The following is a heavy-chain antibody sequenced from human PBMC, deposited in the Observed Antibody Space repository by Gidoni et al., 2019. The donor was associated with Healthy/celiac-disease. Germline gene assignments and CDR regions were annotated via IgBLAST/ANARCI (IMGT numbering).Heavy chain of an antibody. J-gene: IGHJ4*02. CDR1: GFPFSSYA. CDR3: AKGIQLWSGPDY. D-gene: IGHD5-18*01. Sequence: EVQLLASGGGLVQPGGSLRLSCAASGFPFSSYALSWVRQAPGKGLEWVSAISVSGGSTYYADSVKGRFTISRDNSKNTLYLQMNSLRAEDTAVYYCAKGIQLWSGPDYWGQGTLVTVSS. CDR2: ISVSGGST. V-gene: IGHV3-23*01.